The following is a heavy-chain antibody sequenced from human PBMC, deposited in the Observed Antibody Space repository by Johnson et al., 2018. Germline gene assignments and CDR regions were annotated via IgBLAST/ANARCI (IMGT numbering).Heavy chain of an antibody. CDR1: GFTFSSYG. V-gene: IGHV3-33*01. J-gene: IGHJ1*01. CDR3: APVIAVPGTLDFQH. Sequence: QVQLVESGGGVVQPGKSLRLSCAASGFTFSSYGMHWVRQAPGKGLEWVAVIWFPGNNKYYTDSVKGRFTISRDNSKNTLYLQMNSLRAEDTAVYYCAPVIAVPGTLDFQHGGQGTLVIVSS. CDR2: IWFPGNNK. D-gene: IGHD6-19*01.